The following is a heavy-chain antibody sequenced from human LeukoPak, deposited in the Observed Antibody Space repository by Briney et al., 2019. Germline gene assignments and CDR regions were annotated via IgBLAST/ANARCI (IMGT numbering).Heavy chain of an antibody. D-gene: IGHD6-19*01. CDR2: INPSGGST. J-gene: IGHJ4*02. CDR1: GYTFTSYY. CDR3: ARRSGEQWLVRRGAPLDY. V-gene: IGHV1-46*01. Sequence: GASVKVSCKASGYTFTSYYMHWVRQAPGQGLEWMGIINPSGGSTSYAQKFQGRVTMTRDTSTSTVYMKLSSLRSEDTAVYYCARRSGEQWLVRRGAPLDYWGQGTLVTVSS.